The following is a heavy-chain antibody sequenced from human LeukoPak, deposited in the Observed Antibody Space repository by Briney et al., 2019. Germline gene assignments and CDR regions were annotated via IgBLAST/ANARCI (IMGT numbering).Heavy chain of an antibody. CDR3: ARFADYDAFDI. CDR2: ISSSSSYI. J-gene: IGHJ3*02. Sequence: GGSLRLSCAASGFTISSYSMNWVRQAPGKGLEWVSSISSSSSYIYYADSVKGRFTISRDNAKNSLYLQMNSLRAEDTAVYYCARFADYDAFDIWGQGTMVTVSS. CDR1: GFTISSYS. V-gene: IGHV3-21*01. D-gene: IGHD4-11*01.